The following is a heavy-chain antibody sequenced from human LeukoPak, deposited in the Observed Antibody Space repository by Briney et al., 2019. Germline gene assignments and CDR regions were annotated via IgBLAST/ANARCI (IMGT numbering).Heavy chain of an antibody. Sequence: GGSLRLSCAASGFTFDDYAMHWVRQAPGKGLEWVSGISWNSGSIGYADSVKGRFTISRDNAKNSLYLQMNSLRAEDTALYYCAKEGSGWTKYYYYYYMDVWGKGTTVTVSS. D-gene: IGHD6-19*01. CDR3: AKEGSGWTKYYYYYYMDV. CDR2: ISWNSGSI. V-gene: IGHV3-9*01. CDR1: GFTFDDYA. J-gene: IGHJ6*03.